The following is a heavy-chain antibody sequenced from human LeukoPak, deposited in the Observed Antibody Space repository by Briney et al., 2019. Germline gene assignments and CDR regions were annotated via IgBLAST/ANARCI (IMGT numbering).Heavy chain of an antibody. Sequence: GGSLRLSCAASGFTFSTYTMHWVRQAPGKGLEWVAVISYDGSNKYYADSVKGRFTISRDNSKNTLYLQMNSLRAEDTAVYFCAKRGVVIRVILVGFHKEAYYFDSWGQGALVTVSS. CDR1: GFTFSTYT. CDR3: AKRGVVIRVILVGFHKEAYYFDS. J-gene: IGHJ4*02. V-gene: IGHV3-30*04. D-gene: IGHD3-22*01. CDR2: ISYDGSNK.